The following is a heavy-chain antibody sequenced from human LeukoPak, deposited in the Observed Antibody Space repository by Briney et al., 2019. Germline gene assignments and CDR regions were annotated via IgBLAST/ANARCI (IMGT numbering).Heavy chain of an antibody. J-gene: IGHJ4*02. CDR2: IGGSGSST. D-gene: IGHD2-21*02. Sequence: GGSLRLSCAASGFTFSSYAMSWVRQAPGKGLEWVSSIGGSGSSTYYAGSVKGRFTISRDNSKDTLYLQMNSLRAEDTAVYYCAKEYCGGDCHDDYFDYWGQGTLVTVSS. V-gene: IGHV3-23*01. CDR3: AKEYCGGDCHDDYFDY. CDR1: GFTFSSYA.